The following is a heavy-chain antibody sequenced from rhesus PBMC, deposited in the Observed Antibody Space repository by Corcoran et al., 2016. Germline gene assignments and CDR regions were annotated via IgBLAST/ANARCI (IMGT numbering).Heavy chain of an antibody. CDR3: SRQDTDCFDY. Sequence: EVQLVESGGGLVQPGGSLRLSCADSGFTFSSYGMSWVRQAPGKGLEWVSSISSSSSYIYDADSVKGRFTISRDNAKNSLSLQRNSVRAEDTAVYYCSRQDTDCFDYWGQGVLVTVSS. CDR1: GFTFSSYG. J-gene: IGHJ4*01. V-gene: IGHV3S16*01. D-gene: IGHD5-24*01. CDR2: ISSSSSYI.